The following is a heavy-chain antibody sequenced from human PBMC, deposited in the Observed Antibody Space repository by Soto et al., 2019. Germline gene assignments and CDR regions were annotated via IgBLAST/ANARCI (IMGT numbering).Heavy chain of an antibody. CDR2: ISYDSSNK. CDR1: GFTFSYG. V-gene: IGHV3-30*18. J-gene: IGHJ4*02. CDR3: TKLVIGYCSGNTCYDY. D-gene: IGHD2-15*01. Sequence: VQLLESGGGLIQPGGSLRLSCAASGFTFSYGIHWLRQAPGKGLEWVAYISYDSSNKFYGDSVKGRFTISRDNSKNTQFLQRNSLRAEDTAVYYCTKLVIGYCSGNTCYDYWGQGTLVAVSS.